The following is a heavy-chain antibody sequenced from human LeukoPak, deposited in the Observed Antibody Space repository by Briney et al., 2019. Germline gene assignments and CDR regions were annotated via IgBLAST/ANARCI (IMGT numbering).Heavy chain of an antibody. D-gene: IGHD2-21*02. CDR1: GFTFSTYA. J-gene: IGHJ3*02. CDR3: AKDGAYCGGGCDSQDAFAI. V-gene: IGHV3-23*01. CDR2: ISGSGDNT. Sequence: GGSLRLSCAASGFTFSTYAMTWVRQAPGKGLEWVSTISGSGDNTYYADSVRGRFTISRDNSKNTLYLQMNSLRAEDTAVYYCAKDGAYCGGGCDSQDAFAIWGQGTMVTVS.